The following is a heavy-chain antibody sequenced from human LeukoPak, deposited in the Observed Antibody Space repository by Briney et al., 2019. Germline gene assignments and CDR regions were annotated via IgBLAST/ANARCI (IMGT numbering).Heavy chain of an antibody. CDR2: ISASGDST. CDR1: RFAFNKFA. Sequence: GGSLRLSCAASRFAFNKFAMSWVRQAPGKGLEWVSAISASGDSTYYGDSVKGRFTISRDNSKNTLYLRMNSLRAEDTAVYYCARDERAVAAPDYWGQGTLVTVSS. V-gene: IGHV3-23*01. D-gene: IGHD6-19*01. CDR3: ARDERAVAAPDY. J-gene: IGHJ4*02.